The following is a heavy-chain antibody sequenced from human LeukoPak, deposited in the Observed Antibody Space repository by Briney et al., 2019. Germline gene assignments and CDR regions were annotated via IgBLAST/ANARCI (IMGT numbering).Heavy chain of an antibody. J-gene: IGHJ4*02. CDR3: ASMITFGGVIVGDY. Sequence: SQTLSLTCTVSGGSISSGDYYWSWIRQPPGKGLEWIGYIYYSGSTNYNPSLKSRVTISVDTSKNQFSLKLSSVTAADTAVYYCASMITFGGVIVGDYWGQGTLVTVSS. V-gene: IGHV4-61*08. CDR1: GGSISSGDYY. D-gene: IGHD3-16*02. CDR2: IYYSGST.